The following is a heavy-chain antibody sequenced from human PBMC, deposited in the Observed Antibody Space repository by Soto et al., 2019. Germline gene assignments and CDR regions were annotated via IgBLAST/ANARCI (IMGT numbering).Heavy chain of an antibody. CDR1: GYTFTSYA. CDR2: INAGNGST. V-gene: IGHV1-3*01. D-gene: IGHD3-10*01. J-gene: IGHJ6*03. CDR3: ARAVFYYGSGSYSYYYYMDA. Sequence: QVQLVQSGAEVKKPGASVKVSCKAPGYTFTSYAMHWVRQAPGQRLERMAWINAGNGSTNYSQRFKGRVTITRDSAASTAYKELISLRSAYTGVYYCARAVFYYGSGSYSYYYYMDAWGKGTTVTVS.